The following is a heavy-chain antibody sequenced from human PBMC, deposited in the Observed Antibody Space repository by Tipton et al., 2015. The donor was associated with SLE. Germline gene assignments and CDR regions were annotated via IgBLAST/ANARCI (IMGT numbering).Heavy chain of an antibody. V-gene: IGHV4-59*01. CDR2: IYYSGST. CDR1: GGSISSYY. D-gene: IGHD1-26*01. CDR3: ARLAYSGSYNFDY. Sequence: TLSLTCTVSGGSISSYYWSWIRQPPGKGLEWVGYIYYSGSTNYNPSLRSRATISVDSSKNHFSLKLTSVTAADTAVYYCARLAYSGSYNFDYWGQGALVTVSS. J-gene: IGHJ4*02.